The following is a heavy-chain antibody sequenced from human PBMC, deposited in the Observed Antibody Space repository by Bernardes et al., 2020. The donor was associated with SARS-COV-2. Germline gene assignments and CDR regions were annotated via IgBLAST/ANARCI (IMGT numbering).Heavy chain of an antibody. J-gene: IGHJ6*02. Sequence: GGSLRLSCAASGFTFSSYGMHWVRQAPGQGLEWMGIINPSGGSTSYAQKFQGRVTMTRDTSTSTVYMELSSLRSEDTAVYYCARGGIAAARGIYYYYYGMDVWGQGTTVTVSS. CDR1: GFTFSSYG. CDR2: INPSGGST. V-gene: IGHV1-46*01. CDR3: ARGGIAAARGIYYYYYGMDV. D-gene: IGHD6-13*01.